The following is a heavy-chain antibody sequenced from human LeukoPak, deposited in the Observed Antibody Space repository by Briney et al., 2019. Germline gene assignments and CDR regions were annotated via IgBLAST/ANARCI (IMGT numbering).Heavy chain of an antibody. J-gene: IGHJ4*02. CDR1: GASISSYY. Sequence: SSETLSLTCTVSGASISSYYWSWIRQPPGKGLEWIGDIYYSGGIKYNPSLKSRVTMSVDTSKNQFSLKLSSVTAADTAIYYCARENPSGYYNRPIDYWGQGTLVTVSS. D-gene: IGHD3-22*01. CDR2: IYYSGGI. V-gene: IGHV4-59*01. CDR3: ARENPSGYYNRPIDY.